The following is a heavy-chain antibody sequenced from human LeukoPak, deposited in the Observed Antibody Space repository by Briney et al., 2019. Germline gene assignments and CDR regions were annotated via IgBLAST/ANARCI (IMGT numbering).Heavy chain of an antibody. D-gene: IGHD3-10*01. J-gene: IGHJ4*02. CDR2: ISYDGSNK. V-gene: IGHV3-30-3*01. CDR3: ARDGPITMVRGVMDY. CDR1: GFTFSSYA. Sequence: GGSLRLSCAASGFTFSSYAMLWVRQAPGKGLEWVAVISYDGSNKYYADSVKGRFTISRDNSKNTLYLQMNSLRAEDTAVYYCARDGPITMVRGVMDYWGQGTLVTVSS.